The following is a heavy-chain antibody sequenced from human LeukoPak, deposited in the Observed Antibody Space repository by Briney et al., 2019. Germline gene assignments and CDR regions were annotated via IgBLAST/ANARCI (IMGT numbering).Heavy chain of an antibody. D-gene: IGHD6-19*01. Sequence: HGESLKISGKGSGYSFTSYWIGWVRQMPGKGLEWMGIIYLGDSDTTYSTSFRAEVPISADKSISTAYLQWSSLKAADTAMYYCARLRVAGPRRVFDAFDIWGQGTMVTVSS. CDR3: ARLRVAGPRRVFDAFDI. CDR1: GYSFTSYW. V-gene: IGHV5-51*01. J-gene: IGHJ3*02. CDR2: IYLGDSDT.